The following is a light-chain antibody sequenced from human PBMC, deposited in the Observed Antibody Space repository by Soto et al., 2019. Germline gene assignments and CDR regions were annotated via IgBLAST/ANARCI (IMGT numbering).Light chain of an antibody. V-gene: IGKV1-5*01. CDR1: QSISSW. Sequence: DIQMTQSPSALSASVGDRVTITCRASQSISSWLAWYQQKPGKAPKLLIYDASSLKSGVPSRFSGSGSGTEFTLTISSLQPDDFATYYCQQYNSYRTFGQGTKVDI. CDR2: DAS. J-gene: IGKJ1*01. CDR3: QQYNSYRT.